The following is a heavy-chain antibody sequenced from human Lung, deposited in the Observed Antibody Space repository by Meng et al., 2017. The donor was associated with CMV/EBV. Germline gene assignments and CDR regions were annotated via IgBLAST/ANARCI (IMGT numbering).Heavy chain of an antibody. CDR2: VYWNDDN. D-gene: IGHD4-17*01. Sequence: SGLSLNTAGLIIGLVRQPPEKAPELLALVYWNDDNRYGPSLRNRLTITKDTSKSQAVLTMSNMDPVDTATYYCAHYGDYRFGWYFDLWGHGTLVTVSS. CDR3: AHYGDYRFGWYFDL. CDR1: GLSLNTAGLI. V-gene: IGHV2-5*01. J-gene: IGHJ2*01.